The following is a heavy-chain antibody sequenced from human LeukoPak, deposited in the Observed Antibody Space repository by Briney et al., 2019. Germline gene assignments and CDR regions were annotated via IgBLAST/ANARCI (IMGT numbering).Heavy chain of an antibody. CDR3: ARDPYAQYSSGWYNWFDP. CDR1: GFTFSSYS. CDR2: ISSSSSYI. D-gene: IGHD6-19*01. Sequence: GGSLRLSCAASGFTFSSYSMNWVRQAPGKGLERVSSISSSSSYIYYADSVKGRFTISRDNAKNSLYLQMNSLGAEDTAVYHCARDPYAQYSSGWYNWFDPWGQGTLVTVSS. J-gene: IGHJ5*02. V-gene: IGHV3-21*01.